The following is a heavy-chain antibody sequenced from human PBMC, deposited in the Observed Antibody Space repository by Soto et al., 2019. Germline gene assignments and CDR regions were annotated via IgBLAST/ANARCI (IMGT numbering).Heavy chain of an antibody. CDR3: ARVSIVGALPGAFDI. Sequence: QVQLQESGPGLVKPSQTLSLTCTVSGGSISSGGYYWSWIRQYPGKGLEWIGYIYYSGSTYYNPSLKSRVTISVDTSKNQFSLKLSSVTAADTAVYYCARVSIVGALPGAFDIWGQGTMVTVSS. CDR1: GGSISSGGYY. D-gene: IGHD1-26*01. J-gene: IGHJ3*02. CDR2: IYYSGST. V-gene: IGHV4-31*03.